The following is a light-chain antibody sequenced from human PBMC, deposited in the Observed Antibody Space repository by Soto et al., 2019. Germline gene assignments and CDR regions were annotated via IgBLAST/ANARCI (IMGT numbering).Light chain of an antibody. Sequence: DFQMTQSPSSLSASVGDRVTITCRASQDISDHLAWYQHKPGKVPKLLIYEASTLQSGVTSRFSGGGSGTDVTLTISSLQREDVATYYCQKYNRPPRTFGQGTEMELK. CDR3: QKYNRPPRT. J-gene: IGKJ1*01. CDR1: QDISDH. CDR2: EAS. V-gene: IGKV1-27*01.